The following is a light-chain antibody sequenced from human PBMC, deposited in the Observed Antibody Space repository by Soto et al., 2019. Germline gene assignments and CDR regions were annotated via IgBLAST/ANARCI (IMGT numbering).Light chain of an antibody. CDR1: QDINNY. J-gene: IGKJ5*01. Sequence: DIQMTQSPSSLSASVGDRVTITCRASQDINNYLDWYQHKPGKAPKLLIYDATNLETGVPSRFSGSGSRTDFSFTISSLQPEGVATYYCHQYDSVPPTFGQGTRLEI. CDR2: DAT. V-gene: IGKV1-33*01. CDR3: HQYDSVPPT.